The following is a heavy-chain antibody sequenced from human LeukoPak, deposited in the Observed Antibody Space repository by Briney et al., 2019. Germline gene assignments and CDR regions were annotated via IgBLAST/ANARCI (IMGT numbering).Heavy chain of an antibody. D-gene: IGHD1-26*01. Sequence: ETLSLTCTVSGGSISSYYWSWLRQPPGKGLEWIGYIYYSGSTNYNPSLKSRVTISVDTSKNQFSLKLSSVTAADTAVYYCARSGSYGRFGAFDIWGQGTMVTVSS. CDR1: GGSISSYY. J-gene: IGHJ3*02. CDR3: ARSGSYGRFGAFDI. V-gene: IGHV4-59*01. CDR2: IYYSGST.